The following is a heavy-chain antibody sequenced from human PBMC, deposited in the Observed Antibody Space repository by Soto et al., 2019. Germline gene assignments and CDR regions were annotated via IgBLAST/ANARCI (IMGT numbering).Heavy chain of an antibody. D-gene: IGHD1-26*01. J-gene: IGHJ4*02. V-gene: IGHV3-23*01. Sequence: EVQLLESGGGLVQPGGSLRLSCAASGFTFSSRAMNWVRQAPGKGLEWASGITGGGDSTYFADSVKGRFTIARDNSKNTVYLQMNSPRAEDTAVYFCAKEVGPTSRRGLDYWGQGTLVTVSS. CDR2: ITGGGDST. CDR1: GFTFSSRA. CDR3: AKEVGPTSRRGLDY.